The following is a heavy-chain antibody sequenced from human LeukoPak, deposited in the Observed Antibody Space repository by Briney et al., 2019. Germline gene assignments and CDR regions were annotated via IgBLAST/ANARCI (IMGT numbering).Heavy chain of an antibody. CDR1: GFTFSSYG. J-gene: IGHJ4*02. CDR2: IRGSGDRT. CDR3: AKSHPAARYYFDY. V-gene: IGHV3-23*01. D-gene: IGHD2-2*01. Sequence: GGSLRLSCAASGFTFSSYGMSWVRQAPGKGLEWVSGIRGSGDRTFYADSVKGRFTISRDNSKNTLYLQMNSLRAEDTAVYYCAKSHPAARYYFDYWGQGTLVTVSS.